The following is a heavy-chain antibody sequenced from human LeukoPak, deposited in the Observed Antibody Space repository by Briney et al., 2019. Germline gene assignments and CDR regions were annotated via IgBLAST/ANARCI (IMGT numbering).Heavy chain of an antibody. V-gene: IGHV3-30*04. J-gene: IGHJ3*02. CDR3: ASPSLVISYAFDI. CDR2: ISNDGSNK. CDR1: GFPFSTYP. Sequence: GGSLRLSCAASGFPFSTYPMHWVRQAPGKGLEWVAVISNDGSNKHYGDSVKGRFTISRDNSKNTLYLQMDSLRGEDTAVYYCASPSLVISYAFDIWGQGTMVTVSS. D-gene: IGHD3-9*01.